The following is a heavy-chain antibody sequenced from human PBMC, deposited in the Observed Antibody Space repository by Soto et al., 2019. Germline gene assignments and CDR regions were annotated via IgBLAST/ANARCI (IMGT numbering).Heavy chain of an antibody. CDR3: ARDLGYCTNDVCVTDYYYYYYMDV. CDR2: INAGNGNT. Sequence: ASVKVSCKASGYTFTSYAMHWVRQAPGQSLEWMGWINAGNGNTKYSQKFQGRVSITRDTSASTAYMELSSLRSEDTAVYYCARDLGYCTNDVCVTDYYYYYYMDVWGKGTTVTVSS. D-gene: IGHD2-8*01. J-gene: IGHJ6*03. V-gene: IGHV1-3*01. CDR1: GYTFTSYA.